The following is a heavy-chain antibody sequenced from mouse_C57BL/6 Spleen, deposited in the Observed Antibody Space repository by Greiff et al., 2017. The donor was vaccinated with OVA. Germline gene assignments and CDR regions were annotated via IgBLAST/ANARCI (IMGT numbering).Heavy chain of an antibody. CDR2: ISSGGSYT. J-gene: IGHJ4*01. V-gene: IGHV5-6*02. Sequence: DVMLVESGGDLVKPGGSLKLSCAASGFTFSSYGMSWVRQTPDKRLEWVATISSGGSYTYYPDSVKGRFTISRDNAKNTLYLQTSSLKSEDTAMYYCASSVYVLYAMDYWGQGTSVTVSS. D-gene: IGHD3-2*02. CDR1: GFTFSSYG. CDR3: ASSVYVLYAMDY.